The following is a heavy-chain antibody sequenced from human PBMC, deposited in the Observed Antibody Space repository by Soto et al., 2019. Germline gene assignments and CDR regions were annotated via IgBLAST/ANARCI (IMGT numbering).Heavy chain of an antibody. Sequence: QVHLVQSGVEVKTPGASVKVACQASGYTFFTYDISWVRQAPGQGLEWMGWISTYSADTKYAQKFQGRVTMTTDTSTPTAYLELRSLGSDDTAVYYCARHHGPTTSENGFDPWGQGTLVTVSS. CDR1: GYTFFTYD. CDR3: ARHHGPTTSENGFDP. CDR2: ISTYSADT. J-gene: IGHJ5*02. V-gene: IGHV1-18*01. D-gene: IGHD1-26*01.